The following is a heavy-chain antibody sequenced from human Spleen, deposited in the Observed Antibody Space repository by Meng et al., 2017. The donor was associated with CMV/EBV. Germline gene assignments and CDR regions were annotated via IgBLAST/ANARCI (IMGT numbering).Heavy chain of an antibody. D-gene: IGHD2/OR15-2a*01. CDR3: ARDFPDY. V-gene: IGHV3-21*01. CDR1: GFTFSIYS. CDR2: ISSSSDYI. J-gene: IGHJ4*02. Sequence: GESLKISCAASGFTFSIYSMNWVRQAPGKGLEWVSCISSSSDYIYYADSVKGRFTISRDNAKNSLYLQMNSLRAEDTAVYYWARDFPDYWGQGTLVTVSS.